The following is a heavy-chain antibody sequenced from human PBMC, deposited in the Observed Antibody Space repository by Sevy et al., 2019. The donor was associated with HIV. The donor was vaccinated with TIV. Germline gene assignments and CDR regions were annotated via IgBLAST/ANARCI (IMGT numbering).Heavy chain of an antibody. Sequence: GGSLRLSCAASGFTFSSYAMSWVRQAPGKGLEWVSAISGSGGSTYYADSVKGRFTISRDNSKNTLYLQMNSLRAEDTAVYYCVKGEWELPLPFDYWGQGTLVTVSS. CDR1: GFTFSSYA. J-gene: IGHJ4*02. CDR3: VKGEWELPLPFDY. D-gene: IGHD1-26*01. CDR2: ISGSGGST. V-gene: IGHV3-23*01.